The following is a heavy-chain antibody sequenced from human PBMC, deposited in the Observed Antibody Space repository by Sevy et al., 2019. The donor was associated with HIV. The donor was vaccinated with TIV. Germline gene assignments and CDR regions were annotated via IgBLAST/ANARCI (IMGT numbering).Heavy chain of an antibody. J-gene: IGHJ4*02. D-gene: IGHD6-19*01. V-gene: IGHV3-30-3*02. CDR1: GFTFSSYA. CDR2: ISYDQSSK. Sequence: GGSLRLSCAASGFTFSSYAMHWVRQAPGKGLEWVAVISYDQSSKYYAHSVKGRFTISRDNSKNTLYLQMNSLRAEDTAMYYCAKTERGYDSSGWYGYWGQGTLVTVSS. CDR3: AKTERGYDSSGWYGY.